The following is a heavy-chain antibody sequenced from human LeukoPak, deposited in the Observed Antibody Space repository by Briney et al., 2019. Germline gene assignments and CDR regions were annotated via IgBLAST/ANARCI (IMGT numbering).Heavy chain of an antibody. CDR2: ISSSGSSK. V-gene: IGHV3-48*03. Sequence: GGSLRLSCAASGFTLSSYEMNWVRQAPGKGLEWVSSISSSGSSKYYADSLKGRFTISRDNARNSLYLQMNSLRAEDTAVYYCHYDSSGHDAFDIWGQGTMVTVSS. CDR1: GFTLSSYE. J-gene: IGHJ3*02. D-gene: IGHD3-22*01. CDR3: HYDSSGHDAFDI.